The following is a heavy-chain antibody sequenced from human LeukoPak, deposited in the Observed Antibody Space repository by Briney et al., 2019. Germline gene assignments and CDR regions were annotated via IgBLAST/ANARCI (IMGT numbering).Heavy chain of an antibody. CDR1: GYTFTSYN. CDR3: ARELIVLEPAARRYNYYMDV. V-gene: IGHV1-8*03. J-gene: IGHJ6*03. D-gene: IGHD2-2*01. Sequence: ASVKASCKASGYTFTSYNINWVRQAPGQGLEWMAWMHPNNGDTGYAQKFQDRVTVTSNSSISTAYMELRSLTPEDTAVYYCARELIVLEPAARRYNYYMDVWGIGTTVSVSS. CDR2: MHPNNGDT.